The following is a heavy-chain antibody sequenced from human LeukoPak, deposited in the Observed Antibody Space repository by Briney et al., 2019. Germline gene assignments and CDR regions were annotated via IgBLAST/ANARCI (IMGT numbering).Heavy chain of an antibody. Sequence: AGGSLRLSCAASGLTFSNSWMSWVRQAPGKGLEWVATIKPDGSAQYYVDSVKGRFTISRDNAENSLYLQMNSLGAEDTAVYYCAKWAVRYQLFSGKDYYYMDVWGKGTTVTVSS. V-gene: IGHV3-7*03. D-gene: IGHD2-2*01. J-gene: IGHJ6*03. CDR2: IKPDGSAQ. CDR1: GLTFSNSW. CDR3: AKWAVRYQLFSGKDYYYMDV.